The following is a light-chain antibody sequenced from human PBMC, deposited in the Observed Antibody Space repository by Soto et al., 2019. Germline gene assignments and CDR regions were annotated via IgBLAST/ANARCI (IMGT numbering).Light chain of an antibody. J-gene: IGKJ1*01. CDR2: DAS. V-gene: IGKV1-5*01. CDR1: QRISSW. Sequence: DIQMTQSPSTLSASVGDRVTITCRASQRISSWLAWYQQKPGKAPKLLIYDASSLESGVPSRFSGSGSGTEFTLTISRLQPDDFATYYCQQYNSYSTFGQGTKVEIK. CDR3: QQYNSYST.